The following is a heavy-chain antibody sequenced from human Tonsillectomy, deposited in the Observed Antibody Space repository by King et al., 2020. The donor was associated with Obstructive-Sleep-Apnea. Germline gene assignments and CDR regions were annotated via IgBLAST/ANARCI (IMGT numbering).Heavy chain of an antibody. CDR3: ARALSSSWYGYFDY. J-gene: IGHJ4*02. V-gene: IGHV3-30*04. CDR2: ISYDGSNK. D-gene: IGHD6-13*01. Sequence: VQLVESGGGVVQPGRSLRLSCAASGFTFSSYAMHWVRQAPGKGLEWVAVISYDGSNKYYADSVKGRFTISRDNSKNTLYLQMNSLRAEDTAVYYCARALSSSWYGYFDYWGQGTLVTVSS. CDR1: GFTFSSYA.